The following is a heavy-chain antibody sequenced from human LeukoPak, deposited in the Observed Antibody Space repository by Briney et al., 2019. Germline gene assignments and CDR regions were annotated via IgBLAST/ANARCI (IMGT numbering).Heavy chain of an antibody. J-gene: IGHJ3*02. V-gene: IGHV4-34*01. CDR1: GGSYSDYY. Sequence: SETLSLTCGVYGGSYSDYYWSWIRQPPGKGLEWIGEINHSGITNYNPSLKSRVTISLDTSKNQFSLKLSSVTAADTAVYYCARDPGRYYDILTGYYRSDAFDIWGQGTMVTVSS. D-gene: IGHD3-9*01. CDR2: INHSGIT. CDR3: ARDPGRYYDILTGYYRSDAFDI.